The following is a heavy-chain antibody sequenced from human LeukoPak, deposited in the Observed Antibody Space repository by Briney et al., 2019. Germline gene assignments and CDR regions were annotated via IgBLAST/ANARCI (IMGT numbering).Heavy chain of an antibody. D-gene: IGHD3-3*01. CDR1: GFTFSSYS. Sequence: PGGSLRLSCAASGFTFSSYSMNWVRQAPGKGLEWVSSISSSSSYIYYADSVKGRFTISRDNAKNSLYLQMNSLRAEDTAVYYCARVVGIGDFWSGYYPSWFDPWGQGTLVTVSS. J-gene: IGHJ5*02. CDR3: ARVVGIGDFWSGYYPSWFDP. V-gene: IGHV3-21*01. CDR2: ISSSSSYI.